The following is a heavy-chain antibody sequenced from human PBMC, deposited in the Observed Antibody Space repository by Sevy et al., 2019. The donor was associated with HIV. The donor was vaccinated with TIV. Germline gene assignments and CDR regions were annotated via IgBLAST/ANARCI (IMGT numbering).Heavy chain of an antibody. CDR1: GYSINRNTY. CDR2: VHHGGST. V-gene: IGHV4-38-2*02. D-gene: IGHD3-10*01. J-gene: IGHJ5*02. Sequence: SETLSLTCTVSGYSINRNTYWGWIRQPPGKGLEWLGSVHHGGSTYYNPSLKSRVTISTDTSKNQFSLKLNSVTAADAACYFCARDSSNYYDSGSHYKTNVAGSAWFDPWGHGTLVTVSS. CDR3: ARDSSNYYDSGSHYKTNVAGSAWFDP.